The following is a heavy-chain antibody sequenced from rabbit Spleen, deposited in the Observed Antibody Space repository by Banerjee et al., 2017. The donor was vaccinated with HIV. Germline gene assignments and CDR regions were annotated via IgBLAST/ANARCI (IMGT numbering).Heavy chain of an antibody. CDR1: GFSFSSNA. CDR2: IWVGGSGST. V-gene: IGHV1S40*01. D-gene: IGHD2-1*01. CDR3: ARNLHGGGIGDGGL. J-gene: IGHJ4*01. Sequence: QSLEESGGDLVKPGASLTLTCTASGFSFSSNAMCWVRQAPGKGLEWIACIWVGGSGSTYYASWAKGRFTISKTSTTVDLKMTSLTAADTATYFCARNLHGGGIGDGGLWGPGTLVTVS.